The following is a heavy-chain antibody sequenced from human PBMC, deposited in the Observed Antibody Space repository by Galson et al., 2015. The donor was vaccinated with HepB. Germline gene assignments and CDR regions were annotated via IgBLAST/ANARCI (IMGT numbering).Heavy chain of an antibody. CDR1: GFTFSSYA. D-gene: IGHD2-2*01. V-gene: IGHV3-30-3*01. Sequence: SLRLSCAASGFTFSSYAMHWVRQAPGKGLEWVAVISYDGSNKYYADSVKGRFTISRDNSKNTLYLQMNSLRAEDTAVYYCARDPEYCSSTSCYVRYYFDYWGQGTLVSVSS. CDR3: ARDPEYCSSTSCYVRYYFDY. CDR2: ISYDGSNK. J-gene: IGHJ4*02.